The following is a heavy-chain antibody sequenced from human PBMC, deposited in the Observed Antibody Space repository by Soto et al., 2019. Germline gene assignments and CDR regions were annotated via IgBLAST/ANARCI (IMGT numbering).Heavy chain of an antibody. CDR2: ISSSSGTI. Sequence: EVQLVESGGGLVQPGGSLRLSCVASGFTFSSYSLNWVRQAPGKGLEWVSYISSSSGTIYYVDSVKGRFTISRDNAENSLYLQMNSLRDDDTAVYYCAREDPWSANADDMDVWGQGTTVTVSS. CDR1: GFTFSSYS. J-gene: IGHJ6*02. V-gene: IGHV3-48*02. CDR3: AREDPWSANADDMDV. D-gene: IGHD3-3*01.